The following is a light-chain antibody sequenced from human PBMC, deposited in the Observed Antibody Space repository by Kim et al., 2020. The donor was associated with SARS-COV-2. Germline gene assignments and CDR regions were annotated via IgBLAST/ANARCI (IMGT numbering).Light chain of an antibody. CDR1: QSVPGSY. CDR3: HQYGGSPRT. V-gene: IGKV3-20*01. Sequence: LSRGEGASLSCMASQSVPGSYLAWFQQKPGQTPRLLIYDASNRATGIPDRFSGSGSGTDFTLTISRLEPEDFAVYYCHQYGGSPRTFGQGTKLEI. J-gene: IGKJ2*01. CDR2: DAS.